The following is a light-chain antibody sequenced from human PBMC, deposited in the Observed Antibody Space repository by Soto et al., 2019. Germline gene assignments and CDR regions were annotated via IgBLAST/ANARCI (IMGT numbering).Light chain of an antibody. V-gene: IGLV2-14*01. CDR2: DVN. J-gene: IGLJ1*01. Sequence: QSALTQPASVSGSPGQSITISCTGTSSDVGGSNYVSWYQQHPGKAPKLMIYDVNNRHSGVSNRFSGSKSGNTASLTISGLQAEDEADYYCGSYTSSSTLYVFGTGTKLTVL. CDR3: GSYTSSSTLYV. CDR1: SSDVGGSNY.